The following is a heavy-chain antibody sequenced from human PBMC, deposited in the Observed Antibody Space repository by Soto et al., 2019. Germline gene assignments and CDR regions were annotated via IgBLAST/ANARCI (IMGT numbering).Heavy chain of an antibody. V-gene: IGHV3-9*01. Sequence: GGSLRLSCAASGFTFDDYAMHWVRQAPGKGLEWVSGISWNSGSIGYADSVKGRFTISRDNAKNSLYLQMNSLRAEDTALYYCAKAPGYDFWSGLQHFDYWGQGTLVTVSS. CDR3: AKAPGYDFWSGLQHFDY. D-gene: IGHD3-3*01. CDR1: GFTFDDYA. J-gene: IGHJ4*02. CDR2: ISWNSGSI.